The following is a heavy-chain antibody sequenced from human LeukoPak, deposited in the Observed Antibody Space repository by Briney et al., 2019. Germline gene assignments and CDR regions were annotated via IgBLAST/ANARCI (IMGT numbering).Heavy chain of an antibody. J-gene: IGHJ4*02. V-gene: IGHV1-3*02. CDR3: ATTRYSGWYLHKNRWYFDY. D-gene: IGHD6-19*01. CDR2: SNAGNGNT. CDR1: GYTFTSYA. Sequence: GASVKVSCKASGYTFTSYAMHWVRQAPGQRLEWMGWSNAGNGNTKYSQEFQGRVTITRDTSASTAYMELSSLRSEDTAVYYCATTRYSGWYLHKNRWYFDYWGQGTLVTVSS.